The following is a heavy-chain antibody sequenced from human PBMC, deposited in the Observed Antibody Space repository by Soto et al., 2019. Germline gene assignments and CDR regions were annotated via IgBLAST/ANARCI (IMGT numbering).Heavy chain of an antibody. CDR1: GFTFSSYA. D-gene: IGHD3-3*01. Sequence: GGSLRLSCAASGFTFSSYAMSWVRQAPGKGLEWVSAISGSGGSTYYADSVKGRFTISRDNSKNTLYLQMNSLRAEDTAVYYCAKGLYYDFWSGLTDAFDIWGQGTMVTVSS. CDR3: AKGLYYDFWSGLTDAFDI. V-gene: IGHV3-23*01. CDR2: ISGSGGST. J-gene: IGHJ3*02.